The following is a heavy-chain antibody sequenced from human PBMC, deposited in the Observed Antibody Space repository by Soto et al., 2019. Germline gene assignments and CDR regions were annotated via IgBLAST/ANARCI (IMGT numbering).Heavy chain of an antibody. CDR3: AKDATRTSGWYYFDY. CDR2: IDYTGGTT. J-gene: IGHJ4*02. V-gene: IGHV3-23*01. D-gene: IGHD6-19*01. Sequence: PGGSLRLSCAASGFTFFILAMGWVRQAPGKGLEWVSVIDYTGGTTYYTDSVKGRFIISRDNSKKIKYLQMNILRTEDTTIYYCAKDATRTSGWYYFDYWGRGALVTVSS. CDR1: GFTFFILA.